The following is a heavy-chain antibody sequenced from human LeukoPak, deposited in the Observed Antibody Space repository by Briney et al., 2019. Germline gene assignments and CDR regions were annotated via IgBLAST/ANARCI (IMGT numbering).Heavy chain of an antibody. CDR1: GYTFTSYY. CDR2: INPSGGGT. D-gene: IGHD1-26*01. CDR3: ARGLGSGSYYGY. Sequence: ASVKVSCKASGYTFTSYYIHWVRQAPGQGLEWMGIINPSGGGTSHAQKFQGRVTMTRDTSTSTVYMELSSLRSEDTAVYYCARGLGSGSYYGYWGQGTLVTVSS. J-gene: IGHJ4*02. V-gene: IGHV1-46*01.